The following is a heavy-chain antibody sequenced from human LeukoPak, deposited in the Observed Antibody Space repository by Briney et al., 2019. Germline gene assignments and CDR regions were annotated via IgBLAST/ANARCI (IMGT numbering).Heavy chain of an antibody. V-gene: IGHV3-48*03. D-gene: IGHD5-24*01. CDR1: GFTFSSYE. Sequence: GRSLRLSCAASGFTFSSYEMNWVRQAPGKGLEWVSYISSSGSTIYYADSVKGRFTISRDNAKNSLYLQMNSLRAEGTAVYYCARAARDGYNRRYDYWGQGTLVTVSS. CDR3: ARAARDGYNRRYDY. CDR2: ISSSGSTI. J-gene: IGHJ4*02.